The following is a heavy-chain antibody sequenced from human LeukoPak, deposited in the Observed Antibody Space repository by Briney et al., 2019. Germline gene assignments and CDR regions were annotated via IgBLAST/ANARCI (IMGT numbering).Heavy chain of an antibody. J-gene: IGHJ4*02. CDR1: GYTFTSYD. D-gene: IGHD4-17*01. Sequence: ASVKVSCKASGYTFTSYDINWVRQATGQGLEWMGWMNPNSGNTGYAQKFQGRVTMTRNTSISTAYMELSSLRSEDTAVYYCARRGHGDYKLDFDYWGQGTLVTLSS. CDR3: ARRGHGDYKLDFDY. V-gene: IGHV1-8*01. CDR2: MNPNSGNT.